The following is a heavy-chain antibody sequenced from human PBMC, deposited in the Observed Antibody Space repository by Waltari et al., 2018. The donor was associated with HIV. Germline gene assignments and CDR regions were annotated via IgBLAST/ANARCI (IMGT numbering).Heavy chain of an antibody. Sequence: EVQLVESGGGLIQPGGSLRLACAASGFAVINNYMSWVRQAPGKGLGRASLIESNATTYYADSVKGRFTIARDNSKNTLYLQMNVLRADDTAVYFCATVLVRTAWVITTAPFDYWGQGTLVTVSS. J-gene: IGHJ4*02. V-gene: IGHV3-53*01. D-gene: IGHD3-22*01. CDR1: GFAVINNY. CDR2: IESNATT. CDR3: ATVLVRTAWVITTAPFDY.